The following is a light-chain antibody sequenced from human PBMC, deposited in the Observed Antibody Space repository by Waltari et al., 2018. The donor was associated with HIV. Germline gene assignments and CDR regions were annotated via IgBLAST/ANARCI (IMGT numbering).Light chain of an antibody. J-gene: IGLJ7*01. CDR2: GNT. V-gene: IGLV1-40*01. CDR1: SSHNGAGFD. CDR3: QSYDSSLSGAV. Sequence: QSVLTQPPSVSGAPGQRVTIPCTGRSSHNGAGFDVHWYQPLPGTAPKLLIYGNTNLPSGVPDRFSGSKSGTSASLAITGLQAEDEADFYCQSYDSSLSGAVFGGGTQLTVL.